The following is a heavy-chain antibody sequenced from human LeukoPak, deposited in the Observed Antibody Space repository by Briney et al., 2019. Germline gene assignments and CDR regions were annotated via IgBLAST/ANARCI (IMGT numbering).Heavy chain of an antibody. CDR3: ARGRVYGSGSSDY. CDR2: INGDGSGT. D-gene: IGHD3-10*01. V-gene: IGHV3-74*01. Sequence: GGSLRLSCTASGFTFTSPWMHWVRQVPGKGLVWVARINGDGSGTNHADSVKGRFTISRDNTKNTLYLQMNSLRVEETAVYYCARGRVYGSGSSDYWGQGTLVTVSS. CDR1: GFTFTSPW. J-gene: IGHJ4*02.